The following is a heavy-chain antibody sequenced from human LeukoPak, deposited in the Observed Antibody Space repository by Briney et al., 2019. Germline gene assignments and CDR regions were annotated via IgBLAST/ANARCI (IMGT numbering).Heavy chain of an antibody. CDR1: GGTFSSYA. J-gene: IGHJ6*02. Sequence: GASVKVSCKASGGTFSSYAINWVRQATGQGLEWMGWMNPNSGNTGYAQKFQGRVTMTRNTSISTAYMELSSLRSEDTAVYYCARAYYDFWSGYYYYYGMDVWGQGTTVTVSS. V-gene: IGHV1-8*02. CDR3: ARAYYDFWSGYYYYYGMDV. CDR2: MNPNSGNT. D-gene: IGHD3-3*01.